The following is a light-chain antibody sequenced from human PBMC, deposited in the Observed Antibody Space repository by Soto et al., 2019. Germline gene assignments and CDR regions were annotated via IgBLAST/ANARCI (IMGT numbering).Light chain of an antibody. V-gene: IGKV1-39*01. CDR3: QQCYSTPYT. CDR2: AAS. Sequence: DIQMTQSPSSLSASVGDRVTITCRASQSISSYLNWYQQKPGKAPKLLIYAASSLQSGVPSRFRGSGSGTDFTLTFISLQPEDFATYYCQQCYSTPYTFGQGTKLEIK. J-gene: IGKJ2*01. CDR1: QSISSY.